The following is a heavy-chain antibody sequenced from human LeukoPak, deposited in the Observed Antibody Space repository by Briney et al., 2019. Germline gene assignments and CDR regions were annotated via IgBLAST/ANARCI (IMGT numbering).Heavy chain of an antibody. CDR3: TTAAGYNYGQY. D-gene: IGHD5-18*01. J-gene: IGHJ4*02. CDR1: GLSVNSKY. Sequence: PGGSLRLSCAASGLSVNSKYMNGVRQAPSKGLEWVSALYIGGNTYYADSVRGRFTISRDNSKNTLYLQMNSLRAEDTAIYYCTTAAGYNYGQYWGQGTLVTVSS. CDR2: LYIGGNT. V-gene: IGHV3-53*01.